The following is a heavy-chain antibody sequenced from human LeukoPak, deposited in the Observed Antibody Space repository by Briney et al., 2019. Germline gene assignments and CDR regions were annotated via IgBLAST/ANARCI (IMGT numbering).Heavy chain of an antibody. CDR3: VRDSRIVVAGTYYYYYMDV. CDR1: GGSISGGSYY. J-gene: IGHJ6*03. D-gene: IGHD6-19*01. CDR2: IYITGST. Sequence: PSQTLSLTCTVSGGSISGGSYYWSWIRQPAGKGLEWIGRIYITGSTNYNPSLKSRVTMSVDTSKNQFPLNVSSVTAADTAVYYCVRDSRIVVAGTYYYYYMDVWGKGTTVTISS. V-gene: IGHV4-61*02.